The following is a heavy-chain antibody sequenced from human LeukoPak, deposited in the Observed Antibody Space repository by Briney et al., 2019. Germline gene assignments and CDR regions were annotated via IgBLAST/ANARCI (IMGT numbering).Heavy chain of an antibody. CDR2: ISGSGGST. Sequence: GGSLRLSCAASGFTFSTYAMSWVRQAPGKGLEWVSAISGSGGSTYYADSVKGRFTISRDNSKNTLYLQMNRLRPEDTAVYYCARGTVTAPDYWGQGTLVTVSS. J-gene: IGHJ4*02. V-gene: IGHV3-23*01. D-gene: IGHD2-21*02. CDR3: ARGTVTAPDY. CDR1: GFTFSTYA.